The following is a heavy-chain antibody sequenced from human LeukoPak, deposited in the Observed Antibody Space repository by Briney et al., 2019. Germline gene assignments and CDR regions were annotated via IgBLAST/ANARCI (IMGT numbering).Heavy chain of an antibody. J-gene: IGHJ4*02. CDR1: GYTFTGYY. D-gene: IGHD3-22*01. CDR2: INPNSGGT. CDR3: ARDGSPFYDSSGYYYEVY. Sequence: GASVKVSCKASGYTFTGYYLHWVRQAPGQGLEWMGRINPNSGGTNYAQKFLGRVTMTRDTSISTAYMELSRLRSDDTAMYYCARDGSPFYDSSGYYYEVYWGQGTLVTVSS. V-gene: IGHV1-2*06.